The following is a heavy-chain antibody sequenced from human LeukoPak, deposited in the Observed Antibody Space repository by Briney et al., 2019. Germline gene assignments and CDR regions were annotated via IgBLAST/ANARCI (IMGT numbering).Heavy chain of an antibody. CDR2: IYSGGST. CDR3: ARERVPDYYDSSGYRLFDY. J-gene: IGHJ4*02. CDR1: GFTVSSNY. V-gene: IGHV3-53*01. D-gene: IGHD3-22*01. Sequence: GGSLRLSCAASGFTVSSNYMSWVRQAPGKGLEWVSVIYSGGSTNYADSVKGRFTISRDNAKNSLYLQMNSLRAEDTAVYYCARERVPDYYDSSGYRLFDYWGQGTLVTVSS.